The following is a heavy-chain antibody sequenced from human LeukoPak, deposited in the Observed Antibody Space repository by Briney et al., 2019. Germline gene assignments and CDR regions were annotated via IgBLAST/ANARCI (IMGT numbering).Heavy chain of an antibody. CDR1: GGSISSYY. CDR2: TYTSGST. J-gene: IGHJ4*02. CDR3: ASTYSGSYYYYFDY. V-gene: IGHV4-4*07. D-gene: IGHD1-26*01. Sequence: PSETLSLTCTVSGGSISSYYWSWIRQPAGKGLEWIGRTYTSGSTNYNPSLKSRVTMSVDTSKNQFSLKLSSVTAADTAVYYCASTYSGSYYYYFDYWGQGTLVTVSS.